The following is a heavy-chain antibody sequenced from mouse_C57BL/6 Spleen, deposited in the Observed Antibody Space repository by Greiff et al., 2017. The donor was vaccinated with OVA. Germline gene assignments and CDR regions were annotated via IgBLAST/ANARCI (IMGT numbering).Heavy chain of an antibody. CDR3: TRRDGSRYVDV. CDR2: IDPETGGT. Sequence: QVQLQQSGAELVRPGASVTLSCKASGYTFTDYEMYWVKQTPVHGLEWIGAIDPETGGTAYNQKFKGKAILTADKSSSTAYMELRSLTSEDSAVYYCTRRDGSRYVDVWGTGTTVTVSS. D-gene: IGHD1-1*01. J-gene: IGHJ1*03. V-gene: IGHV1-15*01. CDR1: GYTFTDYE.